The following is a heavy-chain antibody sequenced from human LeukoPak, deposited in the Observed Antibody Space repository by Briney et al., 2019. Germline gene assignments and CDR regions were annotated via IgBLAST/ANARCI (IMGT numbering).Heavy chain of an antibody. CDR1: GFTVSSNY. V-gene: IGHV3-66*02. CDR2: IYSGGSA. CDR3: ARDLGSSGSYFDY. J-gene: IGHJ4*02. Sequence: PGGSLRLSCAVSGFTVSSNYMSWARQAPGKGLEWVSVIYSGGSAYYTDSVKGRFTFSRDNSKNTLYLQMNRLRPEDTALYYCARDLGSSGSYFDYWGQGTLVTVSS. D-gene: IGHD6-19*01.